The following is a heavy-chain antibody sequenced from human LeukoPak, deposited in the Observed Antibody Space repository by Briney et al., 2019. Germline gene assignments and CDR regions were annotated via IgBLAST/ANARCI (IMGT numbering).Heavy chain of an antibody. D-gene: IGHD3-10*01. CDR1: GYTFTSYG. CDR2: ISAYNGNT. CDR3: ARDGMVRGVINVRGYYYYMDV. Sequence: ASVKVSCKASGYTFTSYGISWVRQAPGQGLEWMGWISAYNGNTNYAQKLQGRVTMTTDTSTSTAYMELRSLRSDDTAVYYCARDGMVRGVINVRGYYYYMDVWGKGTTVTISS. J-gene: IGHJ6*03. V-gene: IGHV1-18*01.